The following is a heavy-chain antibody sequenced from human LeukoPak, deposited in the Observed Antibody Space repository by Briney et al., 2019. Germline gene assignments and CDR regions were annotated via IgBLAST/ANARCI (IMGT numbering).Heavy chain of an antibody. CDR3: AREVSYRSSWYLDY. V-gene: IGHV3-20*04. CDR2: INWNGGST. D-gene: IGHD6-13*01. CDR1: GFTFDNYG. Sequence: GGSLRLSCAASGFTFDNYGMSWVRQVPGKGLEWVSGINWNGGSTAYADSVKGRFTISRDNAKNSLYLQMNSLRAEDTAVHYCAREVSYRSSWYLDYWGQGTLVTVSS. J-gene: IGHJ4*02.